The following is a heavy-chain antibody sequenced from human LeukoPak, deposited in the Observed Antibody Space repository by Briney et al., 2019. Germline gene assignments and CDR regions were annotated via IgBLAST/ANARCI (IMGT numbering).Heavy chain of an antibody. J-gene: IGHJ4*02. CDR1: GFTFSSYW. V-gene: IGHV3-7*01. Sequence: PGGSLRLSCAASGFTFSSYWMSWVREAPGKGLEWGANIKQDVSEKYTVDSVKGRFTISRDNAKNSLYLQMNSLRAEDTAVYYCARDRAGTTGTPQFWDYWGQGTLVTVSS. CDR2: IKQDVSEK. D-gene: IGHD1-1*01. CDR3: ARDRAGTTGTPQFWDY.